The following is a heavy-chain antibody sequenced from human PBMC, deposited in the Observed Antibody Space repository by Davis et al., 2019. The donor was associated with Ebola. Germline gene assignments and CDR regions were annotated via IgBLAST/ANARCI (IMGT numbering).Heavy chain of an antibody. CDR2: IRSKANSYAT. CDR1: GFTFSSYS. D-gene: IGHD4-17*01. CDR3: TSETTVIDY. V-gene: IGHV3-73*01. Sequence: GGSLRLSCAASGFTFSSYSMNWVRQASGKGLEWVGRIRSKANSYATAYAASVKGRFTISRDDSKNTAYLQMNSLKTEDTAVYYCTSETTVIDYWGQGTLVTVSS. J-gene: IGHJ4*02.